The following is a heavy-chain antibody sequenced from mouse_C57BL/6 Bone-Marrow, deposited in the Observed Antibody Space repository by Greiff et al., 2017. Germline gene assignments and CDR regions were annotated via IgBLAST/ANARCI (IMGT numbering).Heavy chain of an antibody. V-gene: IGHV1-81*01. CDR2: IYPRSGNT. CDR3: AVLRYQFAY. D-gene: IGHD1-1*01. Sequence: QVQLQQSGAELARPGASVKLSCKASGYTFTSDCISWVKQRTGQGLDWIGEIYPRSGNTYYNEKFKGKATLTADKSSSTAYMELRSLTSEDSAVYFCAVLRYQFAYWGQGTLVTVSA. J-gene: IGHJ3*01. CDR1: GYTFTSDC.